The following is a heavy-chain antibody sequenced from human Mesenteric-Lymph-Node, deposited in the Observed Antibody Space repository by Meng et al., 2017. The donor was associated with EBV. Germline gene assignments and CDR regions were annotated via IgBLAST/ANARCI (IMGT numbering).Heavy chain of an antibody. J-gene: IGHJ4*02. Sequence: QGQPQESGPGQVKPSETLSLTCSVSGDSVSSRSYYWVWIRQPPGKGLEWIGCIDYSGSTTYKPSLKSRVTMSVDTSNNQFSLKLSSVTAADTAVYYCASRSGHSDYWGQGTLVTVSS. V-gene: IGHV4-61*01. CDR2: IDYSGST. CDR3: ASRSGHSDY. CDR1: GDSVSSRSYY. D-gene: IGHD3-10*01.